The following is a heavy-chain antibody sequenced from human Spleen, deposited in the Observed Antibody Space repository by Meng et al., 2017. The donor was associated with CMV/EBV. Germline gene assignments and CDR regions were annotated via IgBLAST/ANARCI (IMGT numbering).Heavy chain of an antibody. V-gene: IGHV3-23*01. J-gene: IGHJ4*02. Sequence: GGSLRLSCAASGFTFSSYAMSWVRQAPGKGLEWVSAISGSGGSTYYADSVKGRFTISRDNSKNTLYLQMNSLRAEDTAVYYCARHSSSWYAFDYFDYWGQGTLVTVSS. CDR1: GFTFSSYA. CDR2: ISGSGGST. D-gene: IGHD6-13*01. CDR3: ARHSSSWYAFDYFDY.